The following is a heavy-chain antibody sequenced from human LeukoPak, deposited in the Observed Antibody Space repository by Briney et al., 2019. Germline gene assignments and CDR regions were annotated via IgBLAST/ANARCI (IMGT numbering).Heavy chain of an antibody. D-gene: IGHD3-10*01. CDR1: GGSFSAYY. CDR3: ARGITMVRGLIPYFDK. J-gene: IGHJ4*02. V-gene: IGHV4-34*01. Sequence: PSETLSLTCAVSGGSFSAYYWNWIRHPPGKGLEGIGEVNHSGSSNYNPSLKSRVTISGDTSKNQFSLKLSSVTAADTAVYYCARGITMVRGLIPYFDKWGQGTLVTVSS. CDR2: VNHSGSS.